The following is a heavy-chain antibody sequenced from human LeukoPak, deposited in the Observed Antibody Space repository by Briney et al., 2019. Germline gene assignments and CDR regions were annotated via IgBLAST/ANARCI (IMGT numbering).Heavy chain of an antibody. CDR1: GFTFSSYA. CDR2: ISGSGGST. CDR3: AKGICSGGSCYQTYDY. D-gene: IGHD2-15*01. Sequence: PGGSLRLSCAASGFTFSSYAMSWVRQAPGKGLEWVSAISGSGGSTYYADSVKGRFTISRDNSKNTPYLQMNSLRAEDTAVYYCAKGICSGGSCYQTYDYWGQGTLVTVSS. V-gene: IGHV3-23*01. J-gene: IGHJ4*02.